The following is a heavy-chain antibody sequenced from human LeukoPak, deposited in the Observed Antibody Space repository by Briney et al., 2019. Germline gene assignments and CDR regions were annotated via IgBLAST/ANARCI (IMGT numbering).Heavy chain of an antibody. CDR2: ISGGGSTI. D-gene: IGHD6-13*01. V-gene: IGHV3-48*02. CDR3: ARRSATGTNYFDY. J-gene: IGHJ4*02. Sequence: PGGSLRLSCAASGFTFSSYNMNWVRQAPGKGLEWISYISGGGSTIYYADSVKGRFIISRGNDKNSLYLQMNSLRDEDTAVYYCARRSATGTNYFDYWGQGTLVTVSS. CDR1: GFTFSSYN.